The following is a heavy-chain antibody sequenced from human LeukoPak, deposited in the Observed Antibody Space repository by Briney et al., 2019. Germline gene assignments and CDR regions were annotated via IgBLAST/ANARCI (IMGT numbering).Heavy chain of an antibody. D-gene: IGHD2-2*01. V-gene: IGHV4-30-2*01. CDR1: GGSISSGGYY. CDR2: IYHSGST. CDR3: ARGGVVVPAAFDY. J-gene: IGHJ4*02. Sequence: PSQTLSLTCTVSGGSISSGGYYWSWIRQPPGKGLEWIGYIYHSGSTYYNPSLKSRVTISVDRSKNQFSLKLSSVTAADTAVYYCARGGVVVPAAFDYWGQGTLVTVSS.